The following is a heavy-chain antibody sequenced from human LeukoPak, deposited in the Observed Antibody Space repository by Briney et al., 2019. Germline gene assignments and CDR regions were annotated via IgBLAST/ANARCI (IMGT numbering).Heavy chain of an antibody. CDR1: GGSISSSSYH. Sequence: PSETLSLPCAVSGGSISSSSYHWGRIRQPPGKGLEWIGSIYYSGSTCYDASLKSRVTISVDTSKNQFSLQRRSVTAADTAGYFCARERGDTAMGEYYFDYWGQGTLVTVSS. J-gene: IGHJ4*02. D-gene: IGHD5-18*01. CDR3: ARERGDTAMGEYYFDY. V-gene: IGHV4-39*07. CDR2: IYYSGST.